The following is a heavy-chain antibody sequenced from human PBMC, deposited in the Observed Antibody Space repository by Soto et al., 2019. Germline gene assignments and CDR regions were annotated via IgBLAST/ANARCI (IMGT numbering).Heavy chain of an antibody. V-gene: IGHV1-18*01. CDR3: ARDHSGSYSEINWFDP. CDR2: ISAYNGNT. D-gene: IGHD1-26*01. J-gene: IGHJ5*02. Sequence: ASVKVSCKASGYTFTSYGISWVRQAPGQGLEWMGWISAYNGNTNYAQKLQGRVTMTTDTSTSTAYMELRSLRSDDTAVYYCARDHSGSYSEINWFDPWGQGTLVTVSS. CDR1: GYTFTSYG.